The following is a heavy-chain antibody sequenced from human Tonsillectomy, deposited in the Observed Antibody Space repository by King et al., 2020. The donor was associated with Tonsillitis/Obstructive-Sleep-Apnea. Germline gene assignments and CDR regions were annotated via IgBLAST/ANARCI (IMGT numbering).Heavy chain of an antibody. CDR1: GFTFSYYA. J-gene: IGHJ3*02. CDR3: ARKTGYNLGAFDI. D-gene: IGHD5-24*01. CDR2: IWYDGTNK. Sequence: VQLVESGGGVVQPGRSLRLSCAASGFTFSYYAMHWVSQAPGKGLERVAFIWYDGTNKYYADSVKSRFNISSYNSENTLYLQMNSLKADDTAVYYCARKTGYNLGAFDIWGQGTMVTVSS. V-gene: IGHV3-33*01.